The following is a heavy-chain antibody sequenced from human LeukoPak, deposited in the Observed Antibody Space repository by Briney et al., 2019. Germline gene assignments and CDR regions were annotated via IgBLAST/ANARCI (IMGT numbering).Heavy chain of an antibody. D-gene: IGHD2-15*01. CDR2: IYHSGST. CDR3: ARGAQHCSGGSCYDAYYYYYYMDV. Sequence: SGTLSLTCAVSGGSISSSNWWNWVRQTPGKGPEWIGEIYHSGSTNYNPSLKSQVTISVDRSKNQFSLKLSSVTAADTAVYYCARGAQHCSGGSCYDAYYYYYYMDVWGKGTTVTVSS. CDR1: GGSISSSNW. V-gene: IGHV4-4*02. J-gene: IGHJ6*03.